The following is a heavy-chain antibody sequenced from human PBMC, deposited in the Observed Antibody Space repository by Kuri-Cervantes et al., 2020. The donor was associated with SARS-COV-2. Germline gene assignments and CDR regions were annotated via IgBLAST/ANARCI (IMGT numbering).Heavy chain of an antibody. J-gene: IGHJ4*02. CDR3: ARVGSALRRDFDY. V-gene: IGHV1-69*05. Sequence: SVKVSCKASGYTFTSYAISWVRQAPGQGLEWMGGIIPIFGTANYAQKFQGRVTITTDESTSTAYMELSSLRSEDTAVYYCARVGSALRRDFDYWGQGTLVTVSS. D-gene: IGHD6-25*01. CDR2: IIPIFGTA. CDR1: GYTFTSYA.